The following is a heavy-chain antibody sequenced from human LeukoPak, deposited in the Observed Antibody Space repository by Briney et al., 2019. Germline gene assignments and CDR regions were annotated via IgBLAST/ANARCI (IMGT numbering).Heavy chain of an antibody. D-gene: IGHD1-26*01. CDR2: MSGNGVST. V-gene: IGHV3-23*01. Sequence: GGSLRLSCAASEFTFSSNAMSWVLQAPGKGLEWVSSMSGNGVSTNYADSVKGRFIISRDNSKNTLYLQMDSLRAEDTAVYCCAKRAPPSWYFDFWGRGTLVTVSS. CDR3: AKRAPPSWYFDF. J-gene: IGHJ4*02. CDR1: EFTFSSNA.